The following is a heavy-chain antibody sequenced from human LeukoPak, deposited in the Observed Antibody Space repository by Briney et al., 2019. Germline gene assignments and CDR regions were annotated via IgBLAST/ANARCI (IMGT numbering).Heavy chain of an antibody. Sequence: SETLSLTCAVSGGSISSGGYSWSSIRQPPGKGLEWIGYIYHSGSTYYNPSLKSRVTISVDRSKNQFSLKLSSVTAADTAVYYGARSNRPGDYSFDYWGQGTLVTVSS. D-gene: IGHD4-11*01. V-gene: IGHV4-30-2*01. CDR1: GGSISSGGYS. J-gene: IGHJ4*02. CDR3: ARSNRPGDYSFDY. CDR2: IYHSGST.